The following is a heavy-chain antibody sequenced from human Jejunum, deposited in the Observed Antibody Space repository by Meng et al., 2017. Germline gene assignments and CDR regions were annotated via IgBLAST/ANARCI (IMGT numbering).Heavy chain of an antibody. V-gene: IGHV3-33*01. CDR1: GISFSTSG. CDR3: ARDRGLRDLDH. CDR2: IWSDGGNE. D-gene: IGHD3-10*01. Sequence: VESGGGVVQPGRSLGLSCVASGISFSTSGMHWVRQAPGKGLEWVAMIWSDGGNEYYADSVKGRFTISRDNSKNTVYLQMDSLRAEDTAVYYCARDRGLRDLDHWGQGTLVTVSS. J-gene: IGHJ4*02.